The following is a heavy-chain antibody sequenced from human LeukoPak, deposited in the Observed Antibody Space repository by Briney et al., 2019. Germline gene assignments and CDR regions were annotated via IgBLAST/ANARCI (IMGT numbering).Heavy chain of an antibody. Sequence: GGSLRLSCAVSGFSFSDHFMDWVRRAPGKGLEWIGRSTKSANTYNTHYAASVKGRFTISRDDSDDSLYLQMNSLKTDDTAVYYCSRARMGDGYNYVWGQGTLVSVSS. J-gene: IGHJ4*02. CDR2: STKSANTYNT. D-gene: IGHD5-18*01. V-gene: IGHV3-72*01. CDR1: GFSFSDHF. CDR3: SRARMGDGYNYV.